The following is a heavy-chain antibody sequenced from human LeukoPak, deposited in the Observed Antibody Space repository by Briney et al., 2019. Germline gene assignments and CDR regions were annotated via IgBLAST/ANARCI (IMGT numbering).Heavy chain of an antibody. CDR3: ARASYSSGPDC. Sequence: HPGGSLRLSCAASGFTFRSYSMNCVRQAPGKGLEWVSYISPSSNNIHYADSVKGRFTISRDNARDSLYLHMNSLRDEDTAVYYCARASYSSGPDCWGQGTLVTVSS. CDR2: ISPSSNNI. CDR1: GFTFRSYS. J-gene: IGHJ4*02. V-gene: IGHV3-48*02. D-gene: IGHD6-25*01.